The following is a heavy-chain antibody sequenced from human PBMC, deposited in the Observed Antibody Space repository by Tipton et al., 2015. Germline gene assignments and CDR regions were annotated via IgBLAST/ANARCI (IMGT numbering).Heavy chain of an antibody. Sequence: TLSLTCTVSDASVSSGIYSWSWIRQHPGKGLEWIDYIYYTGDTYFNPSLKSRVTISVDRSKNQFSLKLSSVTAADTAVYYCARSYCSGGSCYYYYGMGVWGQGTTVTVSS. V-gene: IGHV4-31*03. CDR1: DASVSSGIYS. CDR2: IYYTGDT. D-gene: IGHD2-15*01. CDR3: ARSYCSGGSCYYYYGMGV. J-gene: IGHJ6*02.